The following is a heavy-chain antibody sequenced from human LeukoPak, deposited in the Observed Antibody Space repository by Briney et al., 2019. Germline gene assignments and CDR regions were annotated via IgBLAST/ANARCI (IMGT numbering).Heavy chain of an antibody. CDR2: ISTNTGSA. J-gene: IGHJ4*02. V-gene: IGHV7-4-1*02. D-gene: IGHD2-2*01. CDR3: ARSAGLGVVPADY. Sequence: ASVKVSGTASGYTFTSYALNWVREAPGQGLEWMGWISTNTGSATYAQGFTERFVFSLDTSVSTAFLQISSLKAEDTAIYYCARSAGLGVVPADYWGQGTLVTVSS. CDR1: GYTFTSYA.